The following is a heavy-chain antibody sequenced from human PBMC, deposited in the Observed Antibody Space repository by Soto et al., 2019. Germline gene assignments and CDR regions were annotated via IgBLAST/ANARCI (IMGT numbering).Heavy chain of an antibody. Sequence: QITLNESGPALVKPTQTLTLTCTFSGFSLNTRDVGVGWIRQPPGKALEWIGVVYWDDDKTYSPSLKSRLTITKDTPKNQVVLRMTKMDPVDTATYYCAHCRGGVASFWGQGTLVTVSS. CDR2: VYWDDDK. J-gene: IGHJ4*02. D-gene: IGHD3-16*01. V-gene: IGHV2-5*02. CDR1: GFSLNTRDVG. CDR3: AHCRGGVASF.